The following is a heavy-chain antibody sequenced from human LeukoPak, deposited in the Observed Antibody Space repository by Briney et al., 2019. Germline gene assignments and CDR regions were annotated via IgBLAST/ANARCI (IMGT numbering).Heavy chain of an antibody. CDR2: IKQDGSEK. Sequence: GGSLRLSCAASGSTFSNFWMNWVRQAPGKGLEWVANIKQDGSEKYYVDSVKGRFTISRDNAKNSLYLQMNSLRAEDTALYYCAKDAEWELLRVRFDYWGQGTLVTVSS. D-gene: IGHD1-26*01. CDR1: GSTFSNFW. V-gene: IGHV3-7*03. CDR3: AKDAEWELLRVRFDY. J-gene: IGHJ4*02.